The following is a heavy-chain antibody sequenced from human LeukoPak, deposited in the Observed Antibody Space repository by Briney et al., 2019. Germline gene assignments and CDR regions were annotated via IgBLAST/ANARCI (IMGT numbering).Heavy chain of an antibody. J-gene: IGHJ4*02. Sequence: ASVKVSCRTSGYDFSTYGITWVRQAPGQGLEYMGWIRPSNGNRNYAQKVQDRVTLTTDTSTSTVYMELRSLRSDDTAVYYCTRAFSASKSCDYWGQGTLVTVSS. D-gene: IGHD6-19*01. CDR2: IRPSNGNR. CDR3: TRAFSASKSCDY. CDR1: GYDFSTYG. V-gene: IGHV1-18*01.